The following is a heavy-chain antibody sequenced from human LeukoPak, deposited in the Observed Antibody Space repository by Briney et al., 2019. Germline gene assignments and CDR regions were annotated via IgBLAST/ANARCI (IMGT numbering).Heavy chain of an antibody. CDR1: GGTFSSYA. D-gene: IGHD6-19*01. Sequence: SVKVSCKASGGTFSSYAISWVRQAPGQGLEWMGGIIPIFGTANYAQKFQGRVTITADESTSTAYMGLSSLRSEDTAVYYCARDRLNRYSSGWHSGAFGIWGQGTMVTVSS. J-gene: IGHJ3*02. CDR2: IIPIFGTA. V-gene: IGHV1-69*01. CDR3: ARDRLNRYSSGWHSGAFGI.